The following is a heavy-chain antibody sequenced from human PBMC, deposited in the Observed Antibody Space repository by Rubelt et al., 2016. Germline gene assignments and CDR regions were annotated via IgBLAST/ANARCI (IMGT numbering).Heavy chain of an antibody. J-gene: IGHJ4*02. V-gene: IGHV1-2*02. D-gene: IGHD5-12*01. CDR1: GYTFTGYY. CDR2: INPNSGGT. Sequence: QVQLVQSGAEVKKPGASVKVSCKASGYTFTGYYMHWVRQAPGQGLEWMGWINPNSGGTNYAQRFQGRVTMTRDSSVSTAYMELSRLTSDDTAVYYCARGNSGYDYGLDYWGQGTLVTVSS. CDR3: ARGNSGYDYGLDY.